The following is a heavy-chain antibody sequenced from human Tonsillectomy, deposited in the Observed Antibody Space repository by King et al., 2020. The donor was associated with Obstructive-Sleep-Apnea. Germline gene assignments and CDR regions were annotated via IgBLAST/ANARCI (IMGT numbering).Heavy chain of an antibody. D-gene: IGHD3-10*01. CDR3: ARARGLRDRSGEFHKYYYHGMDV. Sequence: VQLQQWGAGLLKPSETLSLTCGVFGGSFSGYYWSWIRQPPGKGLEWIGEINQSGSTSYITSLKSRVTISVDTSKNQFSLKLSSVTAADTAVYYCARARGLRDRSGEFHKYYYHGMDVWGQGTTVTVSS. V-gene: IGHV4-34*01. J-gene: IGHJ6*02. CDR2: INQSGST. CDR1: GGSFSGYY.